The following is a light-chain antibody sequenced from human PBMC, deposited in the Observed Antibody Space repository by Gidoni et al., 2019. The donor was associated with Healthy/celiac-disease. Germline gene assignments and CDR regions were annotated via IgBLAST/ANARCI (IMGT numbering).Light chain of an antibody. CDR3: QQSYSTPLT. Sequence: IQMTHSPSSLSASVGDRVTITRRPSQSISSYLNWYQQKPGKAPQLLIYATSSLQRGVPPRFSGSGSGTVFTLTSSSLQPEYFATYYWQQSYSTPLTFGGGTKVEIK. J-gene: IGKJ4*02. CDR1: QSISSY. V-gene: IGKV1-39*01. CDR2: ATS.